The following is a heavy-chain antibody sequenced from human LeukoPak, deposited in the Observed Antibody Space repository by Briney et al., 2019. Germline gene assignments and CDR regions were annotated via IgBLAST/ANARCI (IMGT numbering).Heavy chain of an antibody. CDR2: IYSGGST. CDR1: GFTVSSNY. V-gene: IGHV3-53*04. D-gene: IGHD3-22*01. Sequence: GGSLTLSCAASGFTVSSNYMSWVRQAPGKGLEWVSVIYSGGSTYYADSVKGRFTISRHNSKNTLYLQMNSLRAEDTAVYYCASSGYYSHRAFDIWGQGTKGTVSS. CDR3: ASSGYYSHRAFDI. J-gene: IGHJ3*02.